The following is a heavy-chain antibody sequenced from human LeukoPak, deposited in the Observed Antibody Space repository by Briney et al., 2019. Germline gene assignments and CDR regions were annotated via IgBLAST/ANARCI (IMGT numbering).Heavy chain of an antibody. V-gene: IGHV3-23*01. Sequence: PGGSLRLSCAASGFTFSSYAMSWVRQAPGKGLEWVSAISGSGGSTYYADSVKGRFTISRDNSKNTLYLQMNSLRAEDTAVYYCAKDRADFWSGRDAFDIWGQGTMVTVSS. D-gene: IGHD3-3*01. CDR3: AKDRADFWSGRDAFDI. CDR2: ISGSGGST. CDR1: GFTFSSYA. J-gene: IGHJ3*02.